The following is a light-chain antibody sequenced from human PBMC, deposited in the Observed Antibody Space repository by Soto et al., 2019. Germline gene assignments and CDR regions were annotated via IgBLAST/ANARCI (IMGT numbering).Light chain of an antibody. J-gene: IGKJ1*01. Sequence: EIVMTQPPATLSVSPGERATLSCRASQSVSSNLAGYQQKPGQAPRLLIYGTSTRATGIPARFSGSGSGTEFTLTISRLQSEDFAVYYCQQYNNWPRTFGQGTKVEIK. CDR2: GTS. V-gene: IGKV3-15*01. CDR1: QSVSSN. CDR3: QQYNNWPRT.